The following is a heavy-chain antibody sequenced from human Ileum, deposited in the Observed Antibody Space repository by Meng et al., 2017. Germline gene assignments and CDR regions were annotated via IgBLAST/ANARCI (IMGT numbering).Heavy chain of an antibody. CDR3: ARDRWDIVVVVAATDYYYGMDV. V-gene: IGHV3-11*04. CDR2: ISSSGSTI. D-gene: IGHD2-15*01. Sequence: GESLKISCAASGFTFSDYYMSWIRQAPGKGLEWVSYISSSGSTIYYADSVKGRFTISRDNAKNSLYLQMNSLRAEDTAVYYCARDRWDIVVVVAATDYYYGMDVWGQGNTVTVAS. J-gene: IGHJ6*02. CDR1: GFTFSDYY.